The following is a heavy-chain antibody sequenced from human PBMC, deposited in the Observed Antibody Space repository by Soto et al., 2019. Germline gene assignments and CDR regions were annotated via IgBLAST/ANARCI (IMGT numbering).Heavy chain of an antibody. CDR3: ARDKVVFDY. V-gene: IGHV3-11*01. Sequence: GGSLRLSCAASGFTFSDYMSWIRQAPGKGLEWVSYISSSGSTIYYADSVKGRFTISRDNAKNSLYLQMNSLRAEDTAVYYCARDKVVFDYSGPGTLVTVSS. CDR2: ISSSGSTI. D-gene: IGHD2-15*01. J-gene: IGHJ4*02. CDR1: GFTFSDY.